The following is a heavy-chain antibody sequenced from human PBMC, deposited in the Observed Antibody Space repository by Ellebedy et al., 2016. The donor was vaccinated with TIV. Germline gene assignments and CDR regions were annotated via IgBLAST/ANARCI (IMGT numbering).Heavy chain of an antibody. Sequence: MPSETLSLTCAVSGDSINTNSWWSWVRQPPGKGLDWIGEIYHSGTTNYNPSLRSRVPISFYKSKNHFSLRLSSVTAADTAVYYCARVAAGTWGGIDFWGPGTLVTVSS. CDR1: GDSINTNSW. V-gene: IGHV4-4*02. CDR2: IYHSGTT. D-gene: IGHD6-13*01. CDR3: ARVAAGTWGGIDF. J-gene: IGHJ4*02.